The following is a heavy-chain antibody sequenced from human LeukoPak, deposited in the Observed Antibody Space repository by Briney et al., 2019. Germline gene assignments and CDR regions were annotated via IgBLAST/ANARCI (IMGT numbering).Heavy chain of an antibody. CDR3: ARGGVNTAMVAQNWFDP. D-gene: IGHD5-18*01. J-gene: IGHJ5*02. CDR2: IYYSGST. Sequence: SETLSLTCTVSGGSISSSSYYWGWIRQPPGKGLEWIGSIYYSGSTYYNPSLKSRVTISVDTSKNQFSLKLSSVTAADTAVYYCARGGVNTAMVAQNWFDPWGQGTLVTVSS. V-gene: IGHV4-39*07. CDR1: GGSISSSSYY.